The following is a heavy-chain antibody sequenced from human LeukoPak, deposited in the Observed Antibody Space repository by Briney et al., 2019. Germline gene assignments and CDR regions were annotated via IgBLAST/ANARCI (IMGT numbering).Heavy chain of an antibody. CDR1: GGSISSYY. V-gene: IGHV3-15*01. J-gene: IGHJ4*02. D-gene: IGHD4-17*01. CDR2: IKSKIDGGTT. Sequence: ETLSLTCTVSGGSISSYYWSWIRQPAGKGLEWIGRIKSKIDGGTTDYAAPVKGRFTISRGDSKNTLYLQMDSLKTEDTGVYYCTTDGDYGDGLRGDYWSQGTLVTVSS. CDR3: TTDGDYGDGLRGDY.